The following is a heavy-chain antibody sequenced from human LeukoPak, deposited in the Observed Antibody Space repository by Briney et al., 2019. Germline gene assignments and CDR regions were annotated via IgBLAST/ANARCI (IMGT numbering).Heavy chain of an antibody. CDR2: IKQDGSEK. J-gene: IGHJ4*02. Sequence: GGSLRLSCAASGFTFSSYWMSWVRQAPGKGLKWVANIKQDGSEKYYVDSVKGRFTISRDNAKNSLYLQMNSLRAEDTAVYYCARGRSGYPFDYWGQGTLVTVSS. CDR3: ARGRSGYPFDY. V-gene: IGHV3-7*01. CDR1: GFTFSSYW. D-gene: IGHD3-22*01.